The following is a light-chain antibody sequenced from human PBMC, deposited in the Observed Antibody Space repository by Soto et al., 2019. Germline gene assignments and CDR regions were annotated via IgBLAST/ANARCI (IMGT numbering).Light chain of an antibody. Sequence: QSALTQPASVSGSPGQSITISCTGTSSDVGSHNLVSWYQQYPGKAPKLIIFEASKRPPGVSNRFSGSKSGSTASLTISGLQDEGEADYYCCSNAAGSTYVFGTGTKVTVL. V-gene: IGLV2-23*01. CDR1: SSDVGSHNL. CDR2: EAS. CDR3: CSNAAGSTYV. J-gene: IGLJ1*01.